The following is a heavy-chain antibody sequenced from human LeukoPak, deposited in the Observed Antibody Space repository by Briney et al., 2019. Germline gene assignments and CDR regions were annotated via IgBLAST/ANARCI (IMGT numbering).Heavy chain of an antibody. J-gene: IGHJ4*02. CDR2: IYYSGST. D-gene: IGHD3-22*01. CDR3: ARSNKYYFDSSGYYFDY. Sequence: SETLSLTCTVSGGSISSNTYYWGWIRQPPGKGLEWIGSIYYSGSTYYNPSLKSRVTISVDTSNNQFSLKLSSVTAADTAVYYCARSNKYYFDSSGYYFDYWGQGTLVTVSS. V-gene: IGHV4-39*07. CDR1: GGSISSNTYY.